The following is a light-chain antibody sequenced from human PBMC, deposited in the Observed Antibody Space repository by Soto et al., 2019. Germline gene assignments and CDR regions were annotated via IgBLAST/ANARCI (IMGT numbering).Light chain of an antibody. CDR2: EGS. CDR3: FSYAGSSTKVV. CDR1: SSDVGSYNL. Sequence: QSALTQPASVSGSPGQSITSSCTGTSSDVGSYNLVSWYQQHPGKAPKLMIYEGSKRPSGVSNRFSGSKSGNTASLTISGLQAEDEADYYCFSYAGSSTKVVFGGGTKLTVL. V-gene: IGLV2-23*01. J-gene: IGLJ2*01.